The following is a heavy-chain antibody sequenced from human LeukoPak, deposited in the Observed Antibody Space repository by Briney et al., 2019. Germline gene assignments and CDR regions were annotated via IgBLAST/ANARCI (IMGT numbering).Heavy chain of an antibody. CDR3: ARGVRTADYFDC. CDR2: INHSGST. Sequence: PSETLSLTCAVYGGSFSGYYWSWIRQPPGKGLEWIGEINHSGSTNYNPSLKSRVTISVDTSKNQFSLKLSSVTAADSAVYYCARGVRTADYFDCWGQGILVTVSS. CDR1: GGSFSGYY. D-gene: IGHD5-18*01. J-gene: IGHJ4*02. V-gene: IGHV4-34*01.